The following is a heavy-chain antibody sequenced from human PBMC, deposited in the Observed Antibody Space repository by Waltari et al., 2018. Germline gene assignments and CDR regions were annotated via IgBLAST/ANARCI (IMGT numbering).Heavy chain of an antibody. D-gene: IGHD2-8*02. CDR2: INPKSGGT. J-gene: IGHJ4*02. V-gene: IGHV1-2*04. CDR3: ARRSCTGECYAPYVY. CDR1: GYTFTDYH. Sequence: TKLRASVKVSCKPSGYTFTDYHIHWVRQAPGQGLEWMGWINPKSGGTYYAQTFQGWVTMTRDTSTSTVYMELSSLKSDDTAMYYCARRSCTGECYAPYVYWGQGSLVTVSS.